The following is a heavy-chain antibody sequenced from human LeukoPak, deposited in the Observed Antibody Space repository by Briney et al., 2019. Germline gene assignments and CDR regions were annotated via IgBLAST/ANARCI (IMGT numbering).Heavy chain of an antibody. CDR3: AKTQTFGYNS. V-gene: IGHV3-7*01. D-gene: IGHD3-22*01. CDR1: GFSFSNYW. J-gene: IGHJ4*02. Sequence: GGSLRLSCAASGFSFSNYWMTWIRQAPGKGLEWVANIRQDGNEKKYLDSVKGRFTISRDNAKNSLYLQMNNLGPEDTALYYCAKTQTFGYNSRGQGTLVTVSS. CDR2: IRQDGNEK.